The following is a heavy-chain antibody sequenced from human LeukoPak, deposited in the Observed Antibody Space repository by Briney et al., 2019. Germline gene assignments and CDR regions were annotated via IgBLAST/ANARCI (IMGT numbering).Heavy chain of an antibody. CDR1: GYSFTRFG. CDR3: ARDFYHGHCAGLSCFLLDS. J-gene: IGHJ4*02. D-gene: IGHD2-8*02. Sequence: ASVEVSCKASGYSFTRFGITWVRQAPGQGLEWMGWISALYGHTNYAQKFQGRVTMTTVTSTSTAYMELRSLRSDNTAVYYCARDFYHGHCAGLSCFLLDSWGQGALVIVSS. V-gene: IGHV1-18*01. CDR2: ISALYGHT.